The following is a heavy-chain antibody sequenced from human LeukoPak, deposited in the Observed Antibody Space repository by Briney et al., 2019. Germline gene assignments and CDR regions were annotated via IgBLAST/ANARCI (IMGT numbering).Heavy chain of an antibody. D-gene: IGHD3-22*01. CDR1: GFTFSSYG. V-gene: IGHV3-30*02. CDR3: ANADSSGSGYMDA. Sequence: PGGSLRPSCAASGFTFSSYGMHWVRQAPGKGLEWVAFIRYDGSNKYYADSVKGRFTISRDNSKNTLYLQMNSLRAEDTAVYYCANADSSGSGYMDALGKGTTVTVSS. J-gene: IGHJ6*03. CDR2: IRYDGSNK.